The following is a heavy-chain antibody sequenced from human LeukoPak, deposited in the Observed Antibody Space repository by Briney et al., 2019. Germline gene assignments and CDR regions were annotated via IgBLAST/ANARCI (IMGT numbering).Heavy chain of an antibody. CDR2: INPSVGST. CDR1: GYTFTSYY. J-gene: IGHJ4*02. CDR3: ARENRKATMVRGVNIPIYFDY. Sequence: ASVKVSCKASGYTFTSYYMHWVRQAPGPGLEWMGIINPSVGSTSYAQKFQGRVTMTRDTSTSTVYMELSSLRSEGTAVYYCARENRKATMVRGVNIPIYFDYWGQGTLVTVSS. D-gene: IGHD3-10*01. V-gene: IGHV1-46*03.